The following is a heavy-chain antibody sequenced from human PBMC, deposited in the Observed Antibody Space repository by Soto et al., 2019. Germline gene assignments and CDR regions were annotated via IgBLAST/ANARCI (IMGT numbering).Heavy chain of an antibody. V-gene: IGHV4-31*03. CDR3: AREQWGFDS. D-gene: IGHD6-19*01. CDR2: IYYTGNS. Sequence: QVQLQESGPELVKPSQTLSLTCSVSGGSITTNGHYWTWIRQHPGQGLEWIAYIYYTGNSYLNPSIKSRLSNSVDTSKNQFSLKLRSVTAADTAVYYCAREQWGFDSWGQGTLVTVSS. J-gene: IGHJ4*02. CDR1: GGSITTNGHY.